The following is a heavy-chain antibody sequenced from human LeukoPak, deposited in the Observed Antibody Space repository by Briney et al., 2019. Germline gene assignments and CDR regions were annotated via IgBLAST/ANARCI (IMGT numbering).Heavy chain of an antibody. CDR1: GYSFTSYW. CDR3: TKEGGLYDSGGYFDY. CDR2: ISSSGGRT. Sequence: GESLKISCKGSGYSFTSYWIGWVRQMPGKGLEWVSTISSSGGRTYYADSVKGRFTFSRDDSKNTLYLQMNSLRAEDTAVYYCTKEGGLYDSGGYFDYWGQGTLVTVSS. J-gene: IGHJ4*02. D-gene: IGHD3-3*01. V-gene: IGHV3-23*01.